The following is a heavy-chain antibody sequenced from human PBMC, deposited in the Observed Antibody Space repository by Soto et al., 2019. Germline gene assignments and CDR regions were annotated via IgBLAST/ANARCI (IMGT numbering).Heavy chain of an antibody. CDR2: IYYSGST. V-gene: IGHV4-31*03. D-gene: IGHD6-13*01. CDR3: ARSSSWGNWYFDL. J-gene: IGHJ2*01. Sequence: QVQLQESGPGLVKPSQTLSLTCTVSGGSISSGGYYWSWIRQHPGKGLEWIGYIYYSGSTYYNPSLKSRVTRSVDTSKNQCSLKLSSVTAADTAVYYCARSSSWGNWYFDLWGRGTLVTVSS. CDR1: GGSISSGGYY.